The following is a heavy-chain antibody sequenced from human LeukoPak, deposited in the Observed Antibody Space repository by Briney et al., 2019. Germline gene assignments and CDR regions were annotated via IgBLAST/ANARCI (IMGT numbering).Heavy chain of an antibody. V-gene: IGHV3-30*18. D-gene: IGHD3-3*01. CDR1: GFTFSSYG. Sequence: GGSLRLSCAASGFTFSSYGMHWVRQAPGKGLEWVAVISYDGSNKYYADSVKGRFTISRDNSKNTLYLQMNSLRAEDTAVYYCAKEGAIVDFWSGPLDYWGQGTLVTVSP. CDR2: ISYDGSNK. CDR3: AKEGAIVDFWSGPLDY. J-gene: IGHJ4*02.